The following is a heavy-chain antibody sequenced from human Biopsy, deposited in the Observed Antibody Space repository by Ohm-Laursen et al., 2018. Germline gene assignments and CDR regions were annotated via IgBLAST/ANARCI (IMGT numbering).Heavy chain of an antibody. CDR2: IYITGET. CDR1: GGYISHYY. D-gene: IGHD3-10*01. Sequence: PSQTLSLTCTVSGGYISHYYWTWIRQPAGQGLEWIGRIYITGETDCNPSLKSRVTMSVDSSKKQFSLKLKSVTAADTAIYYCARAPPLIRGVVESWFDPWGQGILVTVSS. V-gene: IGHV4-4*07. J-gene: IGHJ5*02. CDR3: ARAPPLIRGVVESWFDP.